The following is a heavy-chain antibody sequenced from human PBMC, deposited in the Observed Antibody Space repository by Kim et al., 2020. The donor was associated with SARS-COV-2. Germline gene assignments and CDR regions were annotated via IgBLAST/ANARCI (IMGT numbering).Heavy chain of an antibody. D-gene: IGHD6-25*01. CDR3: ARVAASAPGPKEDWFDP. CDR2: IQYSGST. Sequence: SETLSLTCTVSGGSVSNVNYYWSWIRQSPGKGLEWFGYIQYSGSTKYNPALKSRGTISVDAPKNQFFLTLSSVTAADTAMYYCARVAASAPGPKEDWFDPWGQGILVSDSS. CDR1: GGSVSNVNYY. V-gene: IGHV4-61*01. J-gene: IGHJ5*02.